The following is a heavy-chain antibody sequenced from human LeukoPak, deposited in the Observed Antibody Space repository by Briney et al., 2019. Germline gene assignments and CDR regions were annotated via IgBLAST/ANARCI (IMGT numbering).Heavy chain of an antibody. Sequence: GGSLRLSCAASGFTFSSYGMHRVRQAPGKGLEWVAVISYDGSNKYYADSVKGRFTISRDNAKNSLYLQMNSLRAEDTAVYYCAREKPFYDSSGYYYPIAFDYWGQGTLVTVSS. D-gene: IGHD3-22*01. J-gene: IGHJ4*02. CDR3: AREKPFYDSSGYYYPIAFDY. CDR1: GFTFSSYG. CDR2: ISYDGSNK. V-gene: IGHV3-30*12.